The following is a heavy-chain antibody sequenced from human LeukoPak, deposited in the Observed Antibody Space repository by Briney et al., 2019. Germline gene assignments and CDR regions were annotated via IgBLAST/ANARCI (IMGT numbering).Heavy chain of an antibody. V-gene: IGHV3-23*01. CDR1: GFTFSSYA. CDR2: TSGSGSST. J-gene: IGHJ4*02. CDR3: ARGLSGTYFALDY. Sequence: GGSLRLPCAASGFTFSSYAMNWVRQAPGKGLDWVSGTSGSGSSTYYADSVKGRFTISRDNSKNTLSLQMNSLRAEDTAVYYCARGLSGTYFALDYWGQGTRVTVSS. D-gene: IGHD3-10*01.